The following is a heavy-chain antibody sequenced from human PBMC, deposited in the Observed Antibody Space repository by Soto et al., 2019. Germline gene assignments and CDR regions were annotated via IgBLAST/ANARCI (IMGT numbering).Heavy chain of an antibody. D-gene: IGHD3-10*01. Sequence: VGSLRLSCSASGFTLSGYAMDWVRQAPGKGLEYVSGISSNGVGTYYANSVQGRFTISRDNSKNTVYLQMGSLRPEDMAVYYCARRARSDFYYMDVWGKGTTVTVSS. J-gene: IGHJ6*03. V-gene: IGHV3-64*01. CDR2: ISSNGVGT. CDR3: ARRARSDFYYMDV. CDR1: GFTLSGYA.